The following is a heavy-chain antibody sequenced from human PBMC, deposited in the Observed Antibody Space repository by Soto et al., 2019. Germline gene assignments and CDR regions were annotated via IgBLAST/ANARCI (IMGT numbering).Heavy chain of an antibody. J-gene: IGHJ4*02. CDR2: INYSGSNI. Sequence: GGSLRLSCAGSGFTFRNSEMFWVRQAPGEGLEWVSKINYSGSNIYYSKSVKGRFTISRDNAKNSLYLQMNSLTDEDTAIYFCASEALCGADCYFFEYWGPGTLVTVSS. V-gene: IGHV3-48*03. CDR3: ASEALCGADCYFFEY. D-gene: IGHD2-21*02. CDR1: GFTFRNSE.